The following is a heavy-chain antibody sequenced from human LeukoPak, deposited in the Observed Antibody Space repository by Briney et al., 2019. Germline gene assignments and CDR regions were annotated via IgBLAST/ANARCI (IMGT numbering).Heavy chain of an antibody. Sequence: GGSLRLSCAASGFTFSSYTIHWVRRAPGKGLEWVAVLSYDEVNKYYADSVKGRFTISRDNSKNTLYLQMNSLRAEDTAVYYCAGEQITGWYDYWGQGTLVTVSS. J-gene: IGHJ4*02. V-gene: IGHV3-30*04. CDR3: AGEQITGWYDY. CDR1: GFTFSSYT. CDR2: LSYDEVNK. D-gene: IGHD6-19*01.